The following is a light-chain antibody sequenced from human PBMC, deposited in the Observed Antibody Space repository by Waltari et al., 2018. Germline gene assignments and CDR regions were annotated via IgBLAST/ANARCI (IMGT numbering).Light chain of an antibody. Sequence: EILLTQSPATLSVSPGEGATLSCRASRSVSFKLAWYQQKPGQAPRLLIYGASTRATGVPARFSGGGSGTEFTLTITRLQSEDFSVYYCQQYNNGPLTFGGGTKVEIK. CDR1: RSVSFK. CDR2: GAS. V-gene: IGKV3-15*01. CDR3: QQYNNGPLT. J-gene: IGKJ4*01.